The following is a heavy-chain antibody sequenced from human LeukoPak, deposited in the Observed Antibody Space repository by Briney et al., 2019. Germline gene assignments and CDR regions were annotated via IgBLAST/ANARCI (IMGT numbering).Heavy chain of an antibody. CDR1: GFTFRSHG. CDR2: IWYDGSNK. CDR3: AKGPYDYVWGSYRYFPYFDY. D-gene: IGHD3-16*02. J-gene: IGHJ4*02. Sequence: PGGSLRLSCAASGFTFRSHGMHWVRQAPGKGLEWVAFIWYDGSNKYYTDSVKGRFTISRDNSKNTLHLQMNSLRAEDTAVYYCAKGPYDYVWGSYRYFPYFDYWGQGTLVTVSS. V-gene: IGHV3-30*02.